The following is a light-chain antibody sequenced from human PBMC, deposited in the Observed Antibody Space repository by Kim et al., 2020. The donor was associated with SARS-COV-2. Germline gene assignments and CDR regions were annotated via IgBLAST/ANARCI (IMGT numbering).Light chain of an antibody. J-gene: IGKJ4*01. CDR3: HQSGSLPLT. CDR1: QSIGSS. Sequence: EIVLTQSPEFQSVAPKERVTVTCRASQSIGSSLHWFQQKADQSQKLVIKYASQSVSGVPSRFSGSGSGTEFTLTINSLEAEDAATYYCHQSGSLPLTFGGGTKVDIK. V-gene: IGKV6-21*01. CDR2: YAS.